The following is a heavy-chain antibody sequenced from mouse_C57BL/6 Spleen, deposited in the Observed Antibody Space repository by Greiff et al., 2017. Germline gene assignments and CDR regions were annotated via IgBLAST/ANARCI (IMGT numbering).Heavy chain of an antibody. Sequence: QVQLQQPGAELVKPGASVKLSCKASGYTFTSYWMQWVKQRPGQGLEWIGEIDPSDSYTNYNQKFKGKATLTVDTSSSTAYMQLSSLTSEDSAVYYCARRGSSYGARDYWGQGTSVTVSS. CDR1: GYTFTSYW. D-gene: IGHD1-1*01. CDR2: IDPSDSYT. J-gene: IGHJ4*01. V-gene: IGHV1-50*01. CDR3: ARRGSSYGARDY.